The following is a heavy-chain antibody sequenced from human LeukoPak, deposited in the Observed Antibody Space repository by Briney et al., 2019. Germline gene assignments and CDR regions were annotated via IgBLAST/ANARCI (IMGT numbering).Heavy chain of an antibody. CDR1: GFTFSSYS. CDR2: ISSSSRTI. CDR3: ARDRTTVTKEFDY. Sequence: GGSLRLSCAVSGFTFSSYSMNWVRHGQGKGLEWVSSISSSSRTIYYADSVKGRFTISRDNAKSSLYLQMNSLRAEDTAVYYCARDRTTVTKEFDYWGQGTLVTVSS. D-gene: IGHD4-17*01. J-gene: IGHJ4*02. V-gene: IGHV3-48*01.